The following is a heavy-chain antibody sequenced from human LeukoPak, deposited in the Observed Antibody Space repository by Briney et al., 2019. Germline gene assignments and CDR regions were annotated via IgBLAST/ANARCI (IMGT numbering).Heavy chain of an antibody. CDR3: ARDPDIDSSGYYFTY. J-gene: IGHJ4*02. CDR1: GGTFCSYA. D-gene: IGHD3-22*01. V-gene: IGHV1-69*13. CDR2: IIPIFGTA. Sequence: GASVKVSCKASGGTFCSYAISWVRQAPGQGLEWMGGIIPIFGTANCAQKFQGRVTITADESTSTAYMELSSLRSEDTAVYYCARDPDIDSSGYYFTYWGQGTLVSVSS.